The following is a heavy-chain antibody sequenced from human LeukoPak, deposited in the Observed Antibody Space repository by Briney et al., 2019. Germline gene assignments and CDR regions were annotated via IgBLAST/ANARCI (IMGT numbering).Heavy chain of an antibody. CDR1: GGSISSSNYY. D-gene: IGHD2-15*01. Sequence: PSETLSLTCTVSGGSISSSNYYWGWIRQPPGKGLEWIGSIYYSGSIYYNPSLRSRVTISVDTSKNQFSLKLTSVTDADTAVYYCARQRGYCSGGSCYGMFDYWGQGTLVTVSS. V-gene: IGHV4-39*01. CDR2: IYYSGSI. CDR3: ARQRGYCSGGSCYGMFDY. J-gene: IGHJ4*02.